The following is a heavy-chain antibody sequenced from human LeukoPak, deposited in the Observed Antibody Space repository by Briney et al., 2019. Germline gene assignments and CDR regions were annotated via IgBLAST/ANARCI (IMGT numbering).Heavy chain of an antibody. V-gene: IGHV3-7*01. Sequence: PGGSLRLSCAASGFTFSSYWMSWVRQAPGKGLEWVANIKQDGSEKYYVDSVKGRFTISRDNAKNSLYLQMNSLRAEDTAVYYCARDGSILWFGELYWGQGTLVTVSS. J-gene: IGHJ4*02. CDR3: ARDGSILWFGELY. CDR2: IKQDGSEK. CDR1: GFTFSSYW. D-gene: IGHD3-10*01.